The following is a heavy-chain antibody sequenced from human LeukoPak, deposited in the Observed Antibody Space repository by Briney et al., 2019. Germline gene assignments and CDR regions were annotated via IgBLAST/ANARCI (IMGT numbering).Heavy chain of an antibody. V-gene: IGHV4-39*07. CDR3: ARVIDYGTFDI. D-gene: IGHD4-17*01. CDR2: IYYSRST. Sequence: TSETQSLTCTVSGRFIRSSSYYWGWIRQPPGKGLQWIGSIYYSRSTYYNPSLKSRVTISVDTSKSQFSLKLSTVTAADTDVDYCARVIDYGTFDIWGQGTMVTVSS. J-gene: IGHJ3*02. CDR1: GRFIRSSSYY.